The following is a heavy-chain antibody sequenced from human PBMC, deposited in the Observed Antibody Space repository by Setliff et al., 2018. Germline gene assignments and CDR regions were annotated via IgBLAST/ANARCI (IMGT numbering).Heavy chain of an antibody. V-gene: IGHV3-7*01. D-gene: IGHD5-18*01. CDR1: GFTFSTYW. J-gene: IGHJ5*01. CDR2: LKEDGSVK. CDR3: ARSPGWIPWFDS. Sequence: GGSLRLSCAASGFTFSTYWMSWVRQVPGKGLEWVANLKEDGSVKYYVDSVKGRFTISRDNAKTSLYLQMDSLRVEDTAVYFCARSPGWIPWFDSWGQGTLVTVSS.